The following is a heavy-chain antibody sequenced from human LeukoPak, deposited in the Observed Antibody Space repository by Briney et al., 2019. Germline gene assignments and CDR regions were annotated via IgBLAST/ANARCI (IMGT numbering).Heavy chain of an antibody. CDR2: IHISGST. J-gene: IGHJ4*02. V-gene: IGHV4-4*07. CDR3: AKGVGGSYYRY. Sequence: SETLSLTCTVSGGSISRDYWSWIRQPAGKGLEWIGRIHISGSTNYNPSLTSRVTMSVDTSKNQSSLKLSSVTAADTAVYYCAKGVGGSYYRYWGQGALVIVSS. CDR1: GGSISRDY. D-gene: IGHD1-26*01.